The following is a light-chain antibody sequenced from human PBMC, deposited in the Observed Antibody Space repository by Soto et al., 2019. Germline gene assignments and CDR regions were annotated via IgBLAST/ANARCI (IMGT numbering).Light chain of an antibody. Sequence: DIVMTQFPLSLPVTPGEPASISCTSSQSLLNSHGNSYLDWYLQKPGQSPQLLIHLGSKRASGVPDMFSASGSGTSFTLKISRVEAEDVGVYYCMQALRNPWTFGQGTKVEIK. CDR1: QSLLNSHGNSY. CDR3: MQALRNPWT. J-gene: IGKJ1*01. V-gene: IGKV2-28*01. CDR2: LGS.